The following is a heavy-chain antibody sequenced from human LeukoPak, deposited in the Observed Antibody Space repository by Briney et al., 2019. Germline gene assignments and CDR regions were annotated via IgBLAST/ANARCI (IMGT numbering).Heavy chain of an antibody. D-gene: IGHD3-10*01. CDR2: INTNTGNP. V-gene: IGHV7-4-1*02. CDR1: GYTFTSYA. CDR3: ARRDYYGSGSYPPTYYYYYGMDV. Sequence: VASVKVSCKASGYTFTSYAMNWVRQAPGQGLEWMGWINTNTGNPTYAQGFTGRFVFSLDTSVSTAYLQISSLKAEDTAVYYCARRDYYGSGSYPPTYYYYYGMDVWGQGTTVTVSS. J-gene: IGHJ6*02.